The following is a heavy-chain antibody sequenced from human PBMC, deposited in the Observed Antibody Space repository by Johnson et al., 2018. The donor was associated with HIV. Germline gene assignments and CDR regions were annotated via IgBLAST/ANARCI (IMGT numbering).Heavy chain of an antibody. J-gene: IGHJ3*02. CDR2: ISYDGRKK. CDR1: GFTFSRYS. Sequence: VQVVESGGGVVQPGRSLRLTCAASGFTFSRYSMHWVRQAPCKGLQWVAHISYDGRKKYYTESLRGRFTISRDNSNNTLYLQMNTLITEDTAVYYCAREGRGSPDGFDIWGQGTMVTVSS. D-gene: IGHD3-16*01. CDR3: AREGRGSPDGFDI. V-gene: IGHV3-30*04.